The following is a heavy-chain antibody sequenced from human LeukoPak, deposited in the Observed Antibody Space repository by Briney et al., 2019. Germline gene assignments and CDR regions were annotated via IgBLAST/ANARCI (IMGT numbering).Heavy chain of an antibody. Sequence: SETLSLTCAVYGGSFSGYYWSWIRQPPGKGLEWIGEINHSGSTNYNPSLKSRVTISVDTSKNQFSLKLSPVTAADTAVYYCARSDSGWYDYWGQGTLVTVSS. V-gene: IGHV4-34*01. J-gene: IGHJ4*02. D-gene: IGHD6-19*01. CDR3: ARSDSGWYDY. CDR2: INHSGST. CDR1: GGSFSGYY.